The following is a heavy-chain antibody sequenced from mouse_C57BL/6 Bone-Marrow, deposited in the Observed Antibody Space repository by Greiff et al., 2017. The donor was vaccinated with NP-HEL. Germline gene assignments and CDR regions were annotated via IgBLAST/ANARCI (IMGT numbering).Heavy chain of an antibody. D-gene: IGHD1-1*02. J-gene: IGHJ4*01. Sequence: EVQLQESGAELVRPGASVKLSCTASGFNITDDYMHWVKQRPEQGLEWIGWIDPENGDTEYASKFPGKATITADTSSNTAYLQLSSLTSEDTAGLYSNTLGSNYAIDYWDWGTSVTVSA. V-gene: IGHV14-4*01. CDR2: IDPENGDT. CDR1: GFNITDDY. CDR3: NTLGSNYAIDY.